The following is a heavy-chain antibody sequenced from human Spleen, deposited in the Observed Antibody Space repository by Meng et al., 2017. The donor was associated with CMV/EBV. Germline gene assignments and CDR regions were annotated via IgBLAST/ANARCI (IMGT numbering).Heavy chain of an antibody. CDR1: GFTFSSYA. Sequence: GESLKISCAASGFTFSSYAMHWVRQAPGRGLELVAHIKEDGSEKYFVGSVKGRFTISRDNAKNSLYLQMNSLRAEDTAVYYCARDPFIKAFDIWGQGTMVTVSS. J-gene: IGHJ3*02. CDR3: ARDPFIKAFDI. CDR2: IKEDGSEK. V-gene: IGHV3-7*01.